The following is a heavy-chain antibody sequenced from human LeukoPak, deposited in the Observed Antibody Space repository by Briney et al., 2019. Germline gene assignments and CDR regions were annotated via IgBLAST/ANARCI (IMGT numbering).Heavy chain of an antibody. D-gene: IGHD7-27*01. Sequence: ASVKVSCKASGYSSTNYGISWVRQAPGQGLEWMGWIHIYRGNTNYAQKFQGRVTMTTDTSTSTVYMEVRGLRSDDTAMYYCARSPLGRRGLYYFDYWGQGTLVTVSS. CDR2: IHIYRGNT. CDR1: GYSSTNYG. CDR3: ARSPLGRRGLYYFDY. J-gene: IGHJ4*02. V-gene: IGHV1-18*01.